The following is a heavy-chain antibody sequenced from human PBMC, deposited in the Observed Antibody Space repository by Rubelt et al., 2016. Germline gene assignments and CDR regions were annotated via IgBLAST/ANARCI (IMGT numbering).Heavy chain of an antibody. J-gene: IGHJ3*02. CDR1: GFTFSSYW. D-gene: IGHD4-17*01. CDR2: IKQDGSEK. V-gene: IGHV3-7*01. CDR3: ATPMVNDYGDTTDALDI. Sequence: GSLRLSCAASGFTFSSYWMSWVRQAPGKGLEWVANIKQDGSEKYYVDSVKGRFTISRDNAKNSLYLQLNSLRAEDTAVYYCATPMVNDYGDTTDALDIWGQGTMDADSS.